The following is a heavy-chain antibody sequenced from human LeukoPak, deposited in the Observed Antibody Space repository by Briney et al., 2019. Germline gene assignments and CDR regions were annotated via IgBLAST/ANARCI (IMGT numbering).Heavy chain of an antibody. CDR2: ISAYNGNT. J-gene: IGHJ4*02. V-gene: IGHV1-18*01. CDR1: GYTFTSYG. CDR3: ARDRVAYCGGDCDPDFDY. Sequence: ASVKVSCKASGYTFTSYGISWVRQAPGQGLEWMGWISAYNGNTNYAQKLQGRVTMTTDTSTSTAYMELRSLRSDDTAVYYCARDRVAYCGGDCDPDFDYWGQGTLVTVSS. D-gene: IGHD2-21*02.